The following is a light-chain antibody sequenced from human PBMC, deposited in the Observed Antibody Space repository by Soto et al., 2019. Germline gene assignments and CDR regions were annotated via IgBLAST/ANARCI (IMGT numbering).Light chain of an antibody. CDR1: TNDVGFYNF. CDR3: CSYAGSSTYV. CDR2: VDN. V-gene: IGLV2-23*01. J-gene: IGLJ1*01. Sequence: QSALTQPASVSGSPGQSITISCTGTTNDVGFYNFVSWYQRHPGNAPTLLIFVDNKRPSGVSNRFSGSKSGNTASLTISGLQAEDEAEYTCCSYAGSSTYVFGSGTKLTVL.